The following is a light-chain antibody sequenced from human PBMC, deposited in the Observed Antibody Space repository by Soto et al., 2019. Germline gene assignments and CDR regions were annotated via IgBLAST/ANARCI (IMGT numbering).Light chain of an antibody. CDR1: QSVSNNY. CDR3: QQYGSSPS. V-gene: IGKV3-20*01. J-gene: IGKJ1*01. Sequence: EIVLTQSPGTPSLSPGERATLSCRASQSVSNNYLAWYQQKPGQAPRLLIYGESNRATGIPDRFSGSGSGTDFTLTISRLDPEDFAVYYCQQYGSSPSFGQGTKVDIK. CDR2: GES.